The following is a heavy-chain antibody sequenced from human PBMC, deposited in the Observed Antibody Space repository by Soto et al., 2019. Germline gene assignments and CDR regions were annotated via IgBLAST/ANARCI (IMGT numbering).Heavy chain of an antibody. CDR1: GGSISSYY. CDR2: IYYSGST. V-gene: IGHV4-59*01. CDR3: ARDRNWKGYYRMDV. D-gene: IGHD1-1*01. J-gene: IGHJ6*02. Sequence: QVQLQESGPGLVKPSETLSLTCTVSGGSISSYYWNWIRQPPGKGLEWIGYIYYSGSTNYNPSLRSRVTIPVDTHKNQFSLKPSSVTAADTAVYYCARDRNWKGYYRMDVWGQGTTVTVSS.